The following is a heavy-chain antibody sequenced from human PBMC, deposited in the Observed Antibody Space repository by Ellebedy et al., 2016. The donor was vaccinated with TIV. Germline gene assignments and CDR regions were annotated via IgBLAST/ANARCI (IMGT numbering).Heavy chain of an antibody. Sequence: SETLSLXCAVYGGSFSGYYWSWIRQPPGKGLEWIGEINHSGSTNYNPSLKSRVTISVDTSKNQFSLKLSSVTAADTAVYYCARGRGVVVPAAIHYYYYYYMDVWGKGTTVTVSS. CDR1: GGSFSGYY. V-gene: IGHV4-34*01. CDR2: INHSGST. J-gene: IGHJ6*03. D-gene: IGHD2-2*02. CDR3: ARGRGVVVPAAIHYYYYYYMDV.